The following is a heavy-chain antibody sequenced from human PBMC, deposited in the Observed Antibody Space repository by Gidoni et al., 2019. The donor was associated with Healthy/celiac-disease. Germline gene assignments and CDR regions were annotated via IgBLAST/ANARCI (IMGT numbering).Heavy chain of an antibody. Sequence: QVQLQQWGAGLLKPSETLSLTCAVYGGSFSGYYWSWIRQPPGKGLEWIGEINHSGSTNYNPSLKSRVTISVDTSKNQFSLKLSSVTAADTAVYYCALDIVVVPAAIRTRAFDIWGQGTMVTVSS. CDR3: ALDIVVVPAAIRTRAFDI. V-gene: IGHV4-34*01. CDR1: GGSFSGYY. CDR2: INHSGST. D-gene: IGHD2-2*02. J-gene: IGHJ3*02.